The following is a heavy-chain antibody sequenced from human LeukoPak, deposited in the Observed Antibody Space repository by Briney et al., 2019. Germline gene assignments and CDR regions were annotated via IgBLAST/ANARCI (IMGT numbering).Heavy chain of an antibody. Sequence: PGGSLRLSCAASGFTFNSHWMHWVRQTPGKGLEWVSCIRSSYDAIYYADSVKGRFTISRDTAKNSLFLQMNSVRAEDTAVYFCARGLQYLNYFDSWGQGTLVTVSS. CDR3: ARGLQYLNYFDS. D-gene: IGHD4-11*01. J-gene: IGHJ4*02. V-gene: IGHV3-48*04. CDR1: GFTFNSHW. CDR2: IRSSYDAI.